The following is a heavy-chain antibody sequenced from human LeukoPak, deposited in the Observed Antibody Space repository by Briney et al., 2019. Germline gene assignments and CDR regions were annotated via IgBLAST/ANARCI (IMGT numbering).Heavy chain of an antibody. CDR1: GFTYSHYG. D-gene: IGHD3-22*01. CDR3: AKEGTMIVVAAPLDL. CDR2: IRYDGSNE. V-gene: IGHV3-30*02. J-gene: IGHJ5*02. Sequence: GGSLRLSCAASGFTYSHYGMHWVRQAPGKGLEWVEFIRYDGSNEHYGAPVKGRFTISRDNSKNTLSLQMNSLRVEDTAVYYCAKEGTMIVVAAPLDLWGQGTLVTVSP.